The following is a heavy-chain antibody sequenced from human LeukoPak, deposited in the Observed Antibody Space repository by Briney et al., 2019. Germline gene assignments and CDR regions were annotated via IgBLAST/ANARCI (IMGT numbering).Heavy chain of an antibody. Sequence: SVKVSCKASGGTFSSYAISWVRQAPGQGLEWMGGIIPIFGTANYAQKFQGRVTITADESTSTAYMELSSLRSEDTAVYYCARGSYSSSWPGPYRFDPWGQGTLVAVSS. CDR3: ARGSYSSSWPGPYRFDP. CDR1: GGTFSSYA. D-gene: IGHD6-13*01. J-gene: IGHJ5*02. CDR2: IIPIFGTA. V-gene: IGHV1-69*13.